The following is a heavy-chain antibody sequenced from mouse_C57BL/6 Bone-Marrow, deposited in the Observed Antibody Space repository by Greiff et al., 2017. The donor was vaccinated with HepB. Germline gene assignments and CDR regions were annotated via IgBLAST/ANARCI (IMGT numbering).Heavy chain of an antibody. D-gene: IGHD1-2*01. V-gene: IGHV2-2*01. J-gene: IGHJ4*01. CDR3: ARKLYYGYYYAMDY. Sequence: QVQLQQSGPGLVQPSQSLSITCTVSGFSLTSYGVHWVRQSPGKGLEWLGVIWSGGSTDYNAAFISRLSISKDNSKSQVFFKMNSLQADDTALYYCARKLYYGYYYAMDYWGQGTSVTVSS. CDR2: IWSGGST. CDR1: GFSLTSYG.